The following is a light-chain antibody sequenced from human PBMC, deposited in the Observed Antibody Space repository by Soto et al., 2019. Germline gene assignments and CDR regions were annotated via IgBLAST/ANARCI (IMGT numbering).Light chain of an antibody. Sequence: DIQLTQSPSFLSASVGDRVTITCRASQGISSYLAWYQQKPGKAPKLLIYAASTLQSGVPSRFSGSGSGKEFTLTISSLQPEEFATYYCQQLNSYPHTFGQGTKLEIK. J-gene: IGKJ2*01. V-gene: IGKV1-9*01. CDR1: QGISSY. CDR3: QQLNSYPHT. CDR2: AAS.